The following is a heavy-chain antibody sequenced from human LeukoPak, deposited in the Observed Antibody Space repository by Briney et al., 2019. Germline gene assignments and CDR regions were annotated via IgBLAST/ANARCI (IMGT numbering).Heavy chain of an antibody. CDR1: GYTFTSYA. CDR2: INTNTGNP. V-gene: IGHV7-4-1*02. Sequence: ASVKVSCKASGYTFTSYAMNWVRQAPGQGLEWMGWINTNTGNPTYAQGFTGRFVFSLDTSVSTAYLQISSLKAEDPAVYYCARDPPYYYILTGYYTPHLDYWGQGTLVTVSS. CDR3: ARDPPYYYILTGYYTPHLDY. J-gene: IGHJ4*02. D-gene: IGHD3-9*01.